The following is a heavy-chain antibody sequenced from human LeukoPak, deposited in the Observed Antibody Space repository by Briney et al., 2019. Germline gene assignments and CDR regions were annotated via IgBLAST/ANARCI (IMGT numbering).Heavy chain of an antibody. CDR1: GGSISSYY. J-gene: IGHJ5*02. V-gene: IGHV4-4*07. CDR3: ARDRLDYYGSGSYQNWFDP. CDR2: IYTSGST. D-gene: IGHD3-10*01. Sequence: SETLSLTCTVSGGSISSYYWSWIRQPAGKGLEWIGRIYTSGSTNYNPSLKSRVTISVDTSKNQFSLKLSSVTTADTAVYYCARDRLDYYGSGSYQNWFDPWGQGTLVTVSS.